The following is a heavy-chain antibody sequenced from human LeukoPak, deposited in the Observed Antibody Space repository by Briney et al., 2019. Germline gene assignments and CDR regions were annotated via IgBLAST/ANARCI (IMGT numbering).Heavy chain of an antibody. J-gene: IGHJ6*03. D-gene: IGHD1-26*01. CDR1: GGSISSYY. CDR2: IYYSGST. CDR3: ARDGYSGSYYYYMDV. V-gene: IGHV4-59*01. Sequence: TSETLSLACTVSGGSISSYYWSWIRQPPGKGLEWIGYIYYSGSTNYNPSLKSRVTISVDTSKNQFSLKLSSVTAADTAVYYCARDGYSGSYYYYMDVWGKGTTVTVSS.